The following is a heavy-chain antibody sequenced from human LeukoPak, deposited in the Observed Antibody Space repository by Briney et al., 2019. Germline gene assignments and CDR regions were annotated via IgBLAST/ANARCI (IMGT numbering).Heavy chain of an antibody. D-gene: IGHD1-14*01. V-gene: IGHV4-61*02. CDR3: ARAISLLNCFDP. J-gene: IGHJ5*02. CDR2: IYTSGST. Sequence: PSQTLSLTCTLSGGSISRGSYYWRWIRQPAGKGLQWIGRIYTSGSTNYNPPLQSRVTISVDTSKNQSSLKLNTAAAADTDVYYCARAISLLNCFDPWGQGTLVTVSS. CDR1: GGSISRGSYY.